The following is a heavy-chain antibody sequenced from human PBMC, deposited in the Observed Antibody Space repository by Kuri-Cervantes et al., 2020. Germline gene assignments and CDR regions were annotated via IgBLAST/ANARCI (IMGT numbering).Heavy chain of an antibody. J-gene: IGHJ4*02. CDR3: ARQLFDSSGYRPLDW. Sequence: LRLSCAISGDSVSSNSAAWNWIRQSPSRGLEWLGRTYYRSKWYSDYAVSVKSRITINADTSKNQFSLQLNSVTPEDTAVYYCARQLFDSSGYRPLDWWGQGTLVTVSS. CDR1: GDSVSSNSAA. D-gene: IGHD3-22*01. V-gene: IGHV6-1*01. CDR2: TYYRSKWYS.